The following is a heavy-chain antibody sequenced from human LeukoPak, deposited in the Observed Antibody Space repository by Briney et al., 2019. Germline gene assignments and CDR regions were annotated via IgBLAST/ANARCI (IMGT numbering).Heavy chain of an antibody. CDR3: ARADCSSSTCYLRRSWFDH. V-gene: IGHV3-21*01. D-gene: IGHD2-2*01. CDR1: GFTLSNYD. CDR2: ISTSSRYI. Sequence: PGGSLRLSSAASGFTLSNYDMNWVRQAPGKGLEWVSSISTSSRYIYYKDSVRGRFTISRDDAKNSLYLEMNSLRAEDTAVYYCARADCSSSTCYLRRSWFDHWGQGTLVTVSS. J-gene: IGHJ5*02.